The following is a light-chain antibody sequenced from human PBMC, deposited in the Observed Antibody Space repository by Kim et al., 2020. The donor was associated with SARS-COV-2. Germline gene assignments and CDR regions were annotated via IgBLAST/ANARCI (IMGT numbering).Light chain of an antibody. J-gene: IGLJ3*02. Sequence: QSVLTQLPSVSAAPGQKVTISCSGSSSNIGNNYVSWYQQLPGTAPKLLIYDNNKRPSGIPDRFSGSKSGTSATLGITGLQTGDEADYYCGTWDSSLSAVFGGGTQLTVL. V-gene: IGLV1-51*01. CDR1: SSNIGNNY. CDR2: DNN. CDR3: GTWDSSLSAV.